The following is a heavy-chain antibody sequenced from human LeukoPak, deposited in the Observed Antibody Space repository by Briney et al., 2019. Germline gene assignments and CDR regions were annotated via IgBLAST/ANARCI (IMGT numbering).Heavy chain of an antibody. Sequence: PGGSLRLSCAASGFTFSSYGMHWVRQAPGKGLEWVAVIWYDGSNKYYADSVKGRFTISRDNSKNTLYLQMNSLRAEDTAVYYCARGLYDSSDLPLFDYWGQGTLVTVSS. J-gene: IGHJ4*02. V-gene: IGHV3-33*01. CDR2: IWYDGSNK. D-gene: IGHD3-22*01. CDR3: ARGLYDSSDLPLFDY. CDR1: GFTFSSYG.